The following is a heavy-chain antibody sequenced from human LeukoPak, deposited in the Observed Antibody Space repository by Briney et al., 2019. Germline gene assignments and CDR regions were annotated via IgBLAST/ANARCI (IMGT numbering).Heavy chain of an antibody. V-gene: IGHV4-38-2*01. Sequence: SETLSLTCAVSGYSISSGYYWGWLRQPPGKGLVWIESIYHSGSTYYNPSLKSRVTISVDTSKNQFSLKLSSVTAADTAVYYCARLDIVVVPAARQYYYYMDVWGKGTTVTVSS. CDR3: ARLDIVVVPAARQYYYYMDV. CDR1: GYSISSGYY. CDR2: IYHSGST. D-gene: IGHD2-2*01. J-gene: IGHJ6*03.